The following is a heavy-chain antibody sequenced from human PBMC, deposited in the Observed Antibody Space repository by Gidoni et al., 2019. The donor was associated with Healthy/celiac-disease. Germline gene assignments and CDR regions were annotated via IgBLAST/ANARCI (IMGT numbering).Heavy chain of an antibody. CDR3: ARGDYGGAPMDV. Sequence: QVQLVQSGAEVKQPGASVTFSCKASGYPFTSYSMHWVRQAPGQGLDWMGIINPSGGSTSYAQKFQGRVTMTRDTSTSTVYMELSSLRSEDTAVYYCARGDYGGAPMDVWGQGTTVTVSS. V-gene: IGHV1-46*03. CDR2: INPSGGST. CDR1: GYPFTSYS. D-gene: IGHD3-10*01. J-gene: IGHJ6*02.